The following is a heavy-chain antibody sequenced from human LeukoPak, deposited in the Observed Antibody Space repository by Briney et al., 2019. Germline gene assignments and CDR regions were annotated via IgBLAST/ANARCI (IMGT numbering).Heavy chain of an antibody. CDR3: ARPLAAAGRYNWFDP. V-gene: IGHV4-39*01. CDR2: IYYSGST. CDR1: GGSISSSSYY. D-gene: IGHD6-13*01. J-gene: IGHJ5*02. Sequence: SETLSLTCTVSGGSISSSSYYWGWIRQPPGKGLEWIGSIYYSGSTYYNPSLKSRVTISVDTSKNQFSLKLSSVTAADTAVYYCARPLAAAGRYNWFDPWGQGTLVTVSS.